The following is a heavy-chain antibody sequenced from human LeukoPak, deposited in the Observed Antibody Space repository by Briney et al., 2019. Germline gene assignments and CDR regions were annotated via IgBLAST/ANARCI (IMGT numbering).Heavy chain of an antibody. CDR2: INPNSGGT. V-gene: IGHV1-2*02. D-gene: IGHD1-1*01. J-gene: IGHJ4*02. CDR3: ARENEFDY. Sequence: ASVKVSCKVSGYTFTYYYIHWVRQAPGQGLEWMGWINPNSGGTSYAQKFQGRVTMTRDTSINTAYMELNRLKSDDTAVYYCARENEFDYWGQGTLVIVSS. CDR1: GYTFTYYY.